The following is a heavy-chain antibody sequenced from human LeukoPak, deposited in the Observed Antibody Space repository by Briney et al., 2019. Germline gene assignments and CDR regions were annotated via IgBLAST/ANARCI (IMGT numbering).Heavy chain of an antibody. CDR2: IYYSGST. CDR1: GGSISSYY. CDR3: ARESQRGMVRGVRRHFDY. J-gene: IGHJ4*02. Sequence: SETLSLTCTVSGGSISSYYWSWIRQPPGKGLEWIGYIYYSGSTNYNPSLKSRVTISVDTSKNQFSLKLSSVTAADTAVYYCARESQRGMVRGVRRHFDYWGQGTLVTVSS. D-gene: IGHD3-10*01. V-gene: IGHV4-59*01.